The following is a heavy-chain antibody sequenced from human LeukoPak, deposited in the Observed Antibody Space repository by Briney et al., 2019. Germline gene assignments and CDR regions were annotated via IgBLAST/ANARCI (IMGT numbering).Heavy chain of an antibody. CDR2: ISGSGGST. Sequence: GGSLRLSCAASGFTFSSYAMSWVRQAPGKGLEWVSAISGSGGSTYYADSVKGRFTISRDNSKNTLYLQMNGLRAEDTAVYYCAKEKQLWLSVRYYFDYWGQGTLVTVSS. D-gene: IGHD5-18*01. CDR3: AKEKQLWLSVRYYFDY. CDR1: GFTFSSYA. J-gene: IGHJ4*02. V-gene: IGHV3-23*01.